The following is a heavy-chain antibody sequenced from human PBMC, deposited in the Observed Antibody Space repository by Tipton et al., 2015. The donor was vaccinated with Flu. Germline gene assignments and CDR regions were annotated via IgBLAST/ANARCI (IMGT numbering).Heavy chain of an antibody. J-gene: IGHJ4*02. CDR2: INHSGSP. CDR3: ARGSGDANAYLDF. D-gene: IGHD1-26*01. V-gene: IGHV4-34*01. CDR1: GFTFSRYG. Sequence: AVSGFTFSRYGISWVRQAPGKGLEWIGEINHSGSPNYNPSLKSRVTISVDTSKNQFSLKVTSLTAADTAVYYCARGSGDANAYLDFWGQGTLVTVSS.